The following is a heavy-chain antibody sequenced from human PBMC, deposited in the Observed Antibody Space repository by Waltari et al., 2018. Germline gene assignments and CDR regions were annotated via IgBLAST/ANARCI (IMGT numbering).Heavy chain of an antibody. J-gene: IGHJ6*02. CDR3: ARELGSYQGSV. V-gene: IGHV3-48*01. CDR1: GFTFSNYN. D-gene: IGHD3-10*01. CDR2: ISTSSSTR. Sequence: EVQLVESGGGLVQPGGSLSLSCAASGFTFSNYNMNWVRQAPGKGLEWVSYISTSSSTRYYADSVKGRFTISRDNAKNSLYLQMDSLRAEDTAVYYCARELGSYQGSVWGQGTTVTVSS.